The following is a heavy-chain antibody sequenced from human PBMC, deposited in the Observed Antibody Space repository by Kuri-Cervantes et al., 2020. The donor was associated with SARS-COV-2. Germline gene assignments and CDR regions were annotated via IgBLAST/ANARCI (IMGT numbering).Heavy chain of an antibody. CDR1: GFTFSSYS. D-gene: IGHD2-2*01. CDR3: ARDRPTRVVLGNAFDI. CDR2: ISSSSSTI. Sequence: GESLKISCAASGFTFSSYSMNWVRQAPGKGLEWVSYISSSSSTIYYADSVKGRFTISRDNAKNSLYLQMNSLRAEDTAVYYCARDRPTRVVLGNAFDIWGQGTMVTVSS. J-gene: IGHJ3*02. V-gene: IGHV3-48*04.